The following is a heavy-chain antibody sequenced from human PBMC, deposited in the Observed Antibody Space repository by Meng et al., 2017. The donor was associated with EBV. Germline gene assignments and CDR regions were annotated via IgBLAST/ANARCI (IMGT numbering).Heavy chain of an antibody. CDR2: VNHAGRT. V-gene: IGHV4-34*01. CDR3: AEGRGTFDY. CDR1: GESFSGYY. Sequence: LEQWGAGLLKPSETRSLTCGLSGESFSGYYCSWVRQSPGKGLEWIGEVNHAGRTNFNPSLKSRVSISLDTSKNQFSLKLNSVTVADTAVYYCAEGRGTFDYWGRGTLVTVSS. J-gene: IGHJ4*02.